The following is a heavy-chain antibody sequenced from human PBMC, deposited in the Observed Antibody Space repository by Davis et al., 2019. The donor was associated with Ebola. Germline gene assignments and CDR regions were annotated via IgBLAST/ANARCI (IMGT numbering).Heavy chain of an antibody. CDR1: GFTFDDYV. J-gene: IGHJ6*02. V-gene: IGHV3-9*01. Sequence: SLKISCAASGFTFDDYVMHWVRQGPGKGLEWVAGINWNSAFIVYVDSVKGRFTISRDNAKNSVYLQMNNLRVEDTALYYCAKGGDFPTSSLNHFYYGVDAWGQGTTVTVSS. D-gene: IGHD2-2*01. CDR2: INWNSAFI. CDR3: AKGGDFPTSSLNHFYYGVDA.